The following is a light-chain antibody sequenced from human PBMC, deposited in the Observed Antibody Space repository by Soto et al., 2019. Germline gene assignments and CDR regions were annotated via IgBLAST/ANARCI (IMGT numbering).Light chain of an antibody. CDR3: QQRSNWPLP. Sequence: EIVLTQSPATLSLSPGGRATLSCRASQSVGSSLAWYQQRPGQAPRLLIYDAFIRATGIPARFSGSESGTDFTLTISSLEPEDFAVYYCQQRSNWPLPFGQGTRLEI. J-gene: IGKJ5*01. V-gene: IGKV3-11*01. CDR2: DAF. CDR1: QSVGSS.